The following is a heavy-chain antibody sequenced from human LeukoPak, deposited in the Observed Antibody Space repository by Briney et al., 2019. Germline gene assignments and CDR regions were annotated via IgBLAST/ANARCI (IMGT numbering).Heavy chain of an antibody. Sequence: SETLSLTCTVSGGSISSYYWSWIRQPPGKGLEWIGYIYYSGSTYYNPSLKSRVTISVDTSKNQFSLKLSSVTAADTAVYYCARVEVAGTGWFDPWGQGTLVTVSS. CDR3: ARVEVAGTGWFDP. CDR2: IYYSGST. V-gene: IGHV4-59*12. CDR1: GGSISSYY. J-gene: IGHJ5*02. D-gene: IGHD6-19*01.